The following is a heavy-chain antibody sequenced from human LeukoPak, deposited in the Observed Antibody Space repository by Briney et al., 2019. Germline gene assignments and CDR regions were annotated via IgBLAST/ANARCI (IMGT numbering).Heavy chain of an antibody. J-gene: IGHJ6*03. D-gene: IGHD6-13*01. CDR2: IYYSGST. V-gene: IGHV4-39*07. CDR3: ARGRRDSSWYYDYYYYMDV. CDR1: GGSISSSSYY. Sequence: SETLSLTCTVSGGSISSSSYYWGWIRQPPGKGLEWIGSIYYSGSTYYNPSLKSRVTISVDTSKNQFSLKLSSVTAADTAVYYCARGRRDSSWYYDYYYYMDVWGKGTTVTISS.